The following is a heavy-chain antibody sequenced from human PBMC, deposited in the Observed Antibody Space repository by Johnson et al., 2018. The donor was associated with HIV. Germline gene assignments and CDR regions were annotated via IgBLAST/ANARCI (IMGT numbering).Heavy chain of an antibody. CDR3: AKSHGQQLVVVDAFDT. D-gene: IGHD6-13*01. Sequence: EVQLVESGGGVVQPGGSLRLSCAASGFTFSSYAMSWVRQAPGKGLEWVSAISGSGGSTYYADSVKGRFPISRDNSKNTLFLQMSILRGEDTGVYYCAKSHGQQLVVVDAFDTWGQGTMVTVSS. J-gene: IGHJ3*02. V-gene: IGHV3-23*04. CDR1: GFTFSSYA. CDR2: ISGSGGST.